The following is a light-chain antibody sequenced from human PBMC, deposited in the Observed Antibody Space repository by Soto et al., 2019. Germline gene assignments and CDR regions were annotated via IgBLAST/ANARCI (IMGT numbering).Light chain of an antibody. J-gene: IGKJ1*01. CDR1: QSISSY. CDR2: AAS. CDR3: QQSYSTPVT. Sequence: DIQLTQSPSLLSASVGDRVTITCRASQSISSYLNWYQQKPGKAPKLLIYAASSLQSGVPSRFSGSGSGTDFTLTISSLQPEDFATYYCQQSYSTPVTFGQGTKVDIK. V-gene: IGKV1-39*01.